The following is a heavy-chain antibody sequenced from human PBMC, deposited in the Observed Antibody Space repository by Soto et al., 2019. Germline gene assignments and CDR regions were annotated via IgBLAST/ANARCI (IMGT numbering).Heavy chain of an antibody. CDR3: ARVGGYSYHLYGMDV. CDR2: INHSGST. J-gene: IGHJ6*02. Sequence: QVQLQQWGAGLLKPSETLSLTCAVYGGSFSGYYWTWIRQPQGKGLEWIGEINHSGSTNYNPSLESRVTISLDTSKNQFSLKLSSVTAADSAVYFCARVGGYSYHLYGMDVWGQGTTVTVSS. CDR1: GGSFSGYY. D-gene: IGHD5-18*01. V-gene: IGHV4-34*01.